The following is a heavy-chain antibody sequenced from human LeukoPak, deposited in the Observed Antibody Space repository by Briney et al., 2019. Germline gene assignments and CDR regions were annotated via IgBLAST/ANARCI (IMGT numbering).Heavy chain of an antibody. J-gene: IGHJ3*02. V-gene: IGHV4-61*02. D-gene: IGHD1-14*01. CDR3: ARGTGNAFDI. CDR2: VYTSGST. Sequence: SETLSLTCTVSGGSISSGSYDWSWIRQPAGKGLDWIGRVYTSGSTNYKPSLKSRVTISVDTSKNQFSLKLSSVTAADTAVYYCARGTGNAFDIWSQGTMVTVS. CDR1: GGSISSGSYD.